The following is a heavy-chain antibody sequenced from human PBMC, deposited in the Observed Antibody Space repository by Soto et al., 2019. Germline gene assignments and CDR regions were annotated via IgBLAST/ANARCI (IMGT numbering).Heavy chain of an antibody. Sequence: EVQLVESGGGLVKPGGSLRLSCAASGFTFSNAWMNWVRQAPGKGLEWVGRIKSKTDGGTTDYAAPVKGRFTISRDDSKNTLYLQMNSLKTEDTAVYYCTTLEIPFEVAATHPWGQGTLVTVSS. V-gene: IGHV3-15*07. CDR1: GFTFSNAW. J-gene: IGHJ5*02. D-gene: IGHD2-15*01. CDR3: TTLEIPFEVAATHP. CDR2: IKSKTDGGTT.